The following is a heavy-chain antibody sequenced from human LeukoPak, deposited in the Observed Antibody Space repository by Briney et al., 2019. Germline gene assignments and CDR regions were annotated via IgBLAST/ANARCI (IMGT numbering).Heavy chain of an antibody. CDR1: GGSMSSGDYY. CDR2: ISYGGRT. D-gene: IGHD6-6*01. CDR3: VRETSSSAHY. Sequence: SETLSLTCTVSGGSMSSGDYYWAWVRQPPGKGLEWIGSISYGGRTFYKPSLTSRVAISIDASKSQFSLRLSSVTAADTAVYYCVRETSSSAHYWGQGTLVTVSS. V-gene: IGHV4-39*07. J-gene: IGHJ4*02.